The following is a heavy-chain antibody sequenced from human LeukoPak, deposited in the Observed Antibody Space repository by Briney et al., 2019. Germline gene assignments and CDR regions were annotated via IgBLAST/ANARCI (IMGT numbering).Heavy chain of an antibody. J-gene: IGHJ4*02. CDR1: GYIITNYW. CDR2: IYPLDSDA. Sequence: GASLKISCKGSGYIITNYWISWVRQMPGKGLDWMGVIYPLDSDARYSPSFQGQVTISADKSISTVYLQLSTLKASDTAMYYCARLEGNAFLDYWGQGTLVTVSS. D-gene: IGHD4-23*01. CDR3: ARLEGNAFLDY. V-gene: IGHV5-51*01.